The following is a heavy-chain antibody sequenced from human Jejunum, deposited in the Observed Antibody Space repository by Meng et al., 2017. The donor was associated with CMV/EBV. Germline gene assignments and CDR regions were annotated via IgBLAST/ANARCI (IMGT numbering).Heavy chain of an antibody. J-gene: IGHJ4*01. Sequence: VQLVQSGGEVKKPGSSVKVACKTSGGSFSTHTFSWVRQAPGQGLEWMGGLIAVFDKTKAAPRFQDRVTFTADESTCTAYMELSSLTFDDTAVYFCARDPGGSSPVFDYWGQGTLVTVSS. CDR1: GGSFSTHT. V-gene: IGHV1-69*13. D-gene: IGHD2-8*02. CDR3: ARDPGGSSPVFDY. CDR2: LIAVFDKT.